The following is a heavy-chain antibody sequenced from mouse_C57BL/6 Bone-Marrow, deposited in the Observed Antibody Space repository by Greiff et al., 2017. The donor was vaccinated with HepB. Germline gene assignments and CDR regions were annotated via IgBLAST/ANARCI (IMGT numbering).Heavy chain of an antibody. Sequence: VQRVESGAELMKPGASVKLSCKATGYTFTGYWIEWVKQRPGHGLEWIGEILPGSGSTNYNEKFKGKATFTADTSSNTAYMQLSSLTTEDSAIYYCASLITTVVATKDYYAMDYWGQGTSVTVSS. V-gene: IGHV1-9*01. J-gene: IGHJ4*01. D-gene: IGHD1-1*01. CDR1: GYTFTGYW. CDR2: ILPGSGST. CDR3: ASLITTVVATKDYYAMDY.